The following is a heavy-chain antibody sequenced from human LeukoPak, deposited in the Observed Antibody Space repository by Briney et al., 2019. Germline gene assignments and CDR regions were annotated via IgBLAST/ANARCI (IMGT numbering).Heavy chain of an antibody. CDR2: IYYSGST. CDR3: ARDGGYSYGPYYYYYGMDV. J-gene: IGHJ6*02. CDR1: GGSISSSSYY. V-gene: IGHV4-39*07. Sequence: SETLSLTCTVSGGSISSSSYYWGCIRQPPGKGLEWIGSIYYSGSTYYDPSLKSRVTISVDTSKNQFSLKLSSVTAADTAVYYCARDGGYSYGPYYYYYGMDVWGQGTTVTVSS. D-gene: IGHD5-18*01.